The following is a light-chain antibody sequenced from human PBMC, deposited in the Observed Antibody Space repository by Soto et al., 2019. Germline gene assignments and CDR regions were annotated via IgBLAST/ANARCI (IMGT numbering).Light chain of an antibody. CDR3: QQNSNWPST. J-gene: IGKJ2*01. Sequence: EIVMTQSPATLSVSPGERATLSCRASQSVSSNLAWYQQKPGQAPRLLIYGASTRATGIPARFSGSGSGTEFTLNTNSLQSEDYTIDYCQQNSNWPSTFDERNKLQIK. CDR2: GAS. CDR1: QSVSSN. V-gene: IGKV3-15*01.